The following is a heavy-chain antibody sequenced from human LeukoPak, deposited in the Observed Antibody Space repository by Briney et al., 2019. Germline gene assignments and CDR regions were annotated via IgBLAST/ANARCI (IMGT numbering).Heavy chain of an antibody. D-gene: IGHD5-12*01. V-gene: IGHV3-23*01. CDR3: AKGSRYNSGLLHYMDV. CDR2: VSGSGGRT. Sequence: PGGSLRLSCAPSGFTFNNYAMSWVRQAPGKGLEWVSGVSGSGGRTNYVDSVKGRFTISRDNSKNTVHLQLESLRVEDTAVYYCAKGSRYNSGLLHYMDVWGKGTTVTVSS. J-gene: IGHJ6*03. CDR1: GFTFNNYA.